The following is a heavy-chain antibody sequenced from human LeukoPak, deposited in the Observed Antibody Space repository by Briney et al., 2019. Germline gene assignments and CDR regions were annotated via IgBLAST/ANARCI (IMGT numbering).Heavy chain of an antibody. CDR2: IIPIFGTA. J-gene: IGHJ6*03. CDR3: ARNRDILTGPAWYYYYYMDV. CDR1: AGTFSSYA. D-gene: IGHD3-9*01. Sequence: SVKVSCKASAGTFSSYAISWVRQAPGQGLEWMGGIIPIFGTANYAQKFQGRVTITADESTSTAYMELSSLRSEDTAVYYCARNRDILTGPAWYYYYYMDVWGKGTTVTVSS. V-gene: IGHV1-69*13.